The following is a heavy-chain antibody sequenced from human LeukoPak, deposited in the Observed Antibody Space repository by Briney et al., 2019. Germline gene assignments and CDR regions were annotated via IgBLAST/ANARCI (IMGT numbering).Heavy chain of an antibody. CDR2: ISWDGGST. Sequence: GGSLRLSCAASGFTFDDYTMHWVRQAPGKGLEWVSLISWDGGSTYYADSVKGRFTISRDNSKNSLYLQMNSLRAEDTAVYYCAELGITMNGGVWGKGTTVTISS. CDR3: AELGITMNGGV. J-gene: IGHJ6*04. CDR1: GFTFDDYT. V-gene: IGHV3-43*01. D-gene: IGHD3-10*02.